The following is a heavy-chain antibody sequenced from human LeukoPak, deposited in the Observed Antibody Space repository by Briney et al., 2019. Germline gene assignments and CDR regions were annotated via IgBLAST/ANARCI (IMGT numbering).Heavy chain of an antibody. J-gene: IGHJ4*02. CDR2: IYYSGST. Sequence: SETLSLTCTFSGGSISSYYWSWIRQHPGKGLEWIGYIYYSGSTYYNPSLKSRVTISVDTSKNQFSLKLSSVTAADTAVYYCARGVTGSGSPFDYWGQGTLVTVSS. CDR1: GGSISSYY. V-gene: IGHV4-59*06. D-gene: IGHD3-10*01. CDR3: ARGVTGSGSPFDY.